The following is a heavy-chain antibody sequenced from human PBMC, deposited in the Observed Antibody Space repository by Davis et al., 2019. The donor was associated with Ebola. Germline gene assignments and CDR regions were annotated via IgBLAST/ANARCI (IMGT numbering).Heavy chain of an antibody. Sequence: ASVKVSCKASGYTFTSYGISWVRQAPGQGLEWMGWIITDNGNRNYAQKFQGRVTKTEDTSTDTAYMELSSLRSEDTAVYYCATDIAVAGPFDYWGQGTLVTVSS. D-gene: IGHD6-19*01. J-gene: IGHJ4*02. CDR1: GYTFTSYG. V-gene: IGHV1-18*04. CDR2: IITDNGNR. CDR3: ATDIAVAGPFDY.